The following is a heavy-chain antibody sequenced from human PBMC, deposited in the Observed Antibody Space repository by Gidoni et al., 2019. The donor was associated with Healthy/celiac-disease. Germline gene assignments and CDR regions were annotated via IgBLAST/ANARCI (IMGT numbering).Heavy chain of an antibody. J-gene: IGHJ4*02. CDR2: INPNSGGT. V-gene: IGHV1-2*02. CDR1: GYTFTGYY. D-gene: IGHD3-16*01. Sequence: QLQLVQSGAEVKKPGASVKVSCKASGYTFTGYYMHWVRQAPGQGLEWMGWINPNSGGTNYAQKFQGRVTMTRDTSISTAYMELSRLRSDDTAVYYCASGGLITFGGTEYYFDYWGQGTLVTVSS. CDR3: ASGGLITFGGTEYYFDY.